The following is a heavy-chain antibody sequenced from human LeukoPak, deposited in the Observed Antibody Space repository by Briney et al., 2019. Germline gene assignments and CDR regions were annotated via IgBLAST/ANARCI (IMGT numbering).Heavy chain of an antibody. CDR3: ARAQVGYNWFDP. V-gene: IGHV3-21*01. J-gene: IGHJ5*02. D-gene: IGHD1-26*01. CDR1: GFAVSDYT. Sequence: GGSLRLSCAASGFAVSDYTMNWVRQAPGKGLEWISSISRSQTHIYYADSVKGRFAISKDNAENSLYLQMNSLRAEDTAVYYCARAQVGYNWFDPWGQGTLVSVSS. CDR2: ISRSQTHI.